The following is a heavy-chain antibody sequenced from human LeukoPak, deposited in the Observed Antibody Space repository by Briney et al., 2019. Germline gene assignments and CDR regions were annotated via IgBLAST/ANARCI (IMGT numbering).Heavy chain of an antibody. CDR2: INPKNGGA. Sequence: ASVKVSCKASGYTFTGYYMHWMRQAPGQGLEWMGRINPKNGGADYSEQFQGRVSMTRDTSTSTASMELSSLRSDDTAMYYCVRGGSSVALSGFEIWGHGTMVTVSS. CDR1: GYTFTGYY. D-gene: IGHD3-22*01. V-gene: IGHV1-2*06. CDR3: VRGGSSVALSGFEI. J-gene: IGHJ3*02.